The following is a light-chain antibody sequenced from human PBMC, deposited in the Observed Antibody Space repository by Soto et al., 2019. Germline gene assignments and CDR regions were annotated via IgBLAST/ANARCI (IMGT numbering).Light chain of an antibody. CDR2: GAA. CDR3: QQYGSLPPIN. Sequence: EIVLTQSPGTLSLSPGERATLSCRASQSVSNSYLAWYQQKPGQAPRLLIYGAATRATGRPDRFSGSESGTDFILTISSLEPEDLTVYYCQQYGSLPPINFGQGTRLEIK. V-gene: IGKV3-20*01. CDR1: QSVSNSY. J-gene: IGKJ5*01.